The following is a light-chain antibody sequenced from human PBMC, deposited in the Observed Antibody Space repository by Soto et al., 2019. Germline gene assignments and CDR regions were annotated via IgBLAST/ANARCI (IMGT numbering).Light chain of an antibody. CDR3: RQYKSYPIT. CDR2: AAS. CDR1: QDISKS. Sequence: DIQMTQSPSSLSASVGDRVTITCRASQDISKSLGWFQQKPGKAPKSLIYAASSLHSGVPSKFSGSGSGTEFTLTISGLQPEDLATYYCRQYKSYPITFGQGTRLEIK. V-gene: IGKV1-16*02. J-gene: IGKJ5*01.